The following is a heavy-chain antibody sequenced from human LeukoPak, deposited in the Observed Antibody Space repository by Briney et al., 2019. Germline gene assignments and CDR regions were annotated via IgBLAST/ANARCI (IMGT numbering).Heavy chain of an antibody. V-gene: IGHV1-2*02. CDR3: ARHSCSWRGDWFDP. CDR1: GYIFTGYY. Sequence: ASVKVSCKASGYIFTGYYMHWVRQAPGQGLEWMGWINPNSGGTNYAQKFQGRVTMTADTSTTTVHMELSRLTLDDTAVYYCARHSCSWRGDWFDPWGQGTLVTVSS. J-gene: IGHJ5*02. D-gene: IGHD6-13*01. CDR2: INPNSGGT.